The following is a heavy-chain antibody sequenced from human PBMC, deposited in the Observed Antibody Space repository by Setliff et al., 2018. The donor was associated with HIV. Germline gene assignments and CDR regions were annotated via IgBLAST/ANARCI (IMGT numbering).Heavy chain of an antibody. Sequence: PSETLSLTCTVSGGSISSSYWTWTRQPPGKGLEWIGNIHYSGSTNYNPSLKSRVTISVDTSRSQFSLKLSSVTAADTAVYYCARGVYNSAWSLDYWGQGTLVTVSS. CDR2: IHYSGST. V-gene: IGHV4-59*01. CDR1: GGSISSSY. CDR3: ARGVYNSAWSLDY. D-gene: IGHD6-19*01. J-gene: IGHJ4*02.